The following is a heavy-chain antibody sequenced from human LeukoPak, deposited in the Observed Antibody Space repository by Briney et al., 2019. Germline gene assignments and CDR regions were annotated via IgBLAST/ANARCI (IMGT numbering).Heavy chain of an antibody. CDR3: ARLSRDYDFWSGYLDFDY. V-gene: IGHV4-59*01. D-gene: IGHD3-3*01. CDR2: IYYSGST. J-gene: IGHJ4*02. Sequence: SETLSLTCTVSGGSISSYYWSWIRQPPGKGLEWIGYIYYSGSTNYNPSLKSRVTISVDTSKNQFSLKLSSVTAADTAVYYCARLSRDYDFWSGYLDFDYWGQGTLVTVSS. CDR1: GGSISSYY.